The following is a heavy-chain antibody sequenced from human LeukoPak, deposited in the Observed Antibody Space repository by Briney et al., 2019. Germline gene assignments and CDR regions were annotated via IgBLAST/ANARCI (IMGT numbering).Heavy chain of an antibody. Sequence: PGGSLRLSCAASGFTFSSYGMNWVRQAPGKGLEWVSSISSTSSYIYYADSVKGRFTISRDNAKNSLYLQMNSLRAEDTAVYYCAKGVKHIVVVTAQHYFDYWGQGTLVTVSS. J-gene: IGHJ4*02. CDR1: GFTFSSYG. CDR3: AKGVKHIVVVTAQHYFDY. CDR2: ISSTSSYI. D-gene: IGHD2-21*02. V-gene: IGHV3-21*01.